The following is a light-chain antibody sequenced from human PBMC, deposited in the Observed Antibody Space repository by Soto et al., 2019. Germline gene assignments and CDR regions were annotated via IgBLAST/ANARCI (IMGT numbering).Light chain of an antibody. Sequence: QSALTQPASVSGSPGQSITVSCTGTKNNLGSYDLVSWYQKYPDKAPTLLIYEATKRPSEISDRFSGSKSGFTASLTISGLRAEDEADYYCCSLEGSNALVVFGGGTKVTVL. CDR3: CSLEGSNALVV. CDR2: EAT. J-gene: IGLJ2*01. V-gene: IGLV2-23*01. CDR1: KNNLGSYDL.